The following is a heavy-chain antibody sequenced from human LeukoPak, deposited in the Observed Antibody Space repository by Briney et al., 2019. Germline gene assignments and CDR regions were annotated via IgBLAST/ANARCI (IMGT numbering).Heavy chain of an antibody. V-gene: IGHV3-74*01. D-gene: IGHD7-27*01. Sequence: GGSLRLSCAASGFSFSSYWIHWVRQAPGKGLVWVSRINPDGSTTTYADSVKGRFTISRDNAKNTLYLQMNSLRAEDTAVYYCVRDKTGWDDYWGQGILVTVSS. CDR3: VRDKTGWDDY. CDR1: GFSFSSYW. J-gene: IGHJ4*02. CDR2: INPDGSTT.